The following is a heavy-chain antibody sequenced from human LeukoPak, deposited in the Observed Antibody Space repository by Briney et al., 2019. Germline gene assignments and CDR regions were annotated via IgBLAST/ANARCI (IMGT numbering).Heavy chain of an antibody. CDR2: IKQDGSEK. CDR1: GFTFSNYW. Sequence: GGSLRLSCAASGFTFSNYWMNWVRQAPGKGLEWVANIKQDGSEKYYVDSVKGRFTVSRDNAKNSLYLQMNSLRVEDTAVYYCARVFSAVTGSPFDYRGQGTLVTVSS. V-gene: IGHV3-7*03. CDR3: ARVFSAVTGSPFDY. D-gene: IGHD3-9*01. J-gene: IGHJ4*02.